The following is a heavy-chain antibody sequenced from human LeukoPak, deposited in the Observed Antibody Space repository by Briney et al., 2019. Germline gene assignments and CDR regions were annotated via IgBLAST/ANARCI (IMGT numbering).Heavy chain of an antibody. CDR3: TRVPLWFGELSFDY. D-gene: IGHD3-10*01. Sequence: GGSLRLSCTASGFTFGDYAMSWVRQAPGKGLEWVGFIRSKAYGGTTEYAASVKGRFTISRDDSKSIAYLRMNSLKTEDTAVYYCTRVPLWFGELSFDYWGQGTLVTVSS. CDR1: GFTFGDYA. CDR2: IRSKAYGGTT. V-gene: IGHV3-49*04. J-gene: IGHJ4*02.